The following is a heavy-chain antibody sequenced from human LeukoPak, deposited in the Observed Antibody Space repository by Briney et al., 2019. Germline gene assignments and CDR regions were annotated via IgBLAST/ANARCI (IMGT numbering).Heavy chain of an antibody. CDR3: ARVAIVRDYSNSDF. V-gene: IGHV1-2*02. CDR1: GYTFTDYY. J-gene: IGHJ4*02. Sequence: ASVKASCKASGYTFTDYYIHWVRQAPGQGLEWMGWINPNSGGTNYAQKFQGRVTMTRDTSISTAYMDLSRLTSDDAAVYYCARVAIVRDYSNSDFWGQGTLVTVSS. CDR2: INPNSGGT. D-gene: IGHD4-11*01.